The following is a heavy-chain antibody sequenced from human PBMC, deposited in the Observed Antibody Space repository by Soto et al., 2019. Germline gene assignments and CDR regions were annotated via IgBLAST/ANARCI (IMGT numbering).Heavy chain of an antibody. V-gene: IGHV3-15*07. Sequence: PGGSLRLSCAASGFTFSNAWINWVRQAPGKGLEWVGRIKSKTDGGTTDFAARVKGRFAISRDDSKDIVNLQMNSLKTEDTGIYFFTTDSYSPMIVVRFDYWGHGTLVTVSS. CDR1: GFTFSNAW. CDR2: IKSKTDGGTT. CDR3: TTDSYSPMIVVRFDY. D-gene: IGHD3-22*01. J-gene: IGHJ4*01.